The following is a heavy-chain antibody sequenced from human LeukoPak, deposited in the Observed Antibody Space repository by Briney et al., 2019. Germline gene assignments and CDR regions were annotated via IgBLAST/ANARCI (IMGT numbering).Heavy chain of an antibody. Sequence: SETLSLTCIVSGGSISTYYWSWIRQPPGKGLEWIGFIYYSGITNYNPSLKSRVTLSVDTSKNQFSLKLRSVTAADTAVYYCARHVTISGPYDASDIWGQGTMVTVSP. CDR2: IYYSGIT. V-gene: IGHV4-59*08. D-gene: IGHD5-24*01. J-gene: IGHJ3*02. CDR3: ARHVTISGPYDASDI. CDR1: GGSISTYY.